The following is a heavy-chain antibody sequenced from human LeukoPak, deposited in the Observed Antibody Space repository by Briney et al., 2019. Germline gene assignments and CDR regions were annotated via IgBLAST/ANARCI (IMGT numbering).Heavy chain of an antibody. V-gene: IGHV4-59*01. CDR1: GFTFSSYA. Sequence: GSLRLSCAASGFTFSSYAMSWVRQSPGKGLEWIGYIYYSGTTNYNPSLKSRVSISIDTSKNQFSLKLSSVTPADTAVYYCARDSYGSGSSYNDYYYFMDVWGKGTTVTIS. D-gene: IGHD3-10*01. J-gene: IGHJ6*03. CDR3: ARDSYGSGSSYNDYYYFMDV. CDR2: IYYSGTT.